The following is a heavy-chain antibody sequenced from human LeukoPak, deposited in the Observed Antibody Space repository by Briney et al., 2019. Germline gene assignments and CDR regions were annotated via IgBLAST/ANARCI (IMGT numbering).Heavy chain of an antibody. CDR3: ARDVDYANPRHDY. Sequence: GGSLRLSCAASGFIVSQNYMSWVRQAPGKGLEWVANINLDGSQKYYVDSLKGRFTISRDNAKNSLYLQMDSLRVEDTAVYYCARDVDYANPRHDYWGQGTLVTVSS. CDR1: GFIVSQNY. CDR2: INLDGSQK. J-gene: IGHJ4*02. D-gene: IGHD4/OR15-4a*01. V-gene: IGHV3-7*01.